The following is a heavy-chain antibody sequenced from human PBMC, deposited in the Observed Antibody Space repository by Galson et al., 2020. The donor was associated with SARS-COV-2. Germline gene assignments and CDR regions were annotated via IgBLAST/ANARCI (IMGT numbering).Heavy chain of an antibody. CDR2: YSHTGST. J-gene: IGHJ4*02. Sequence: SETLSLTCAVYGGSLSNNYWSWVRQPPGRGLEWIGEYSHTGSTNYNPSLKSRVTISIDTSTNQISLKLTSLTAADTAVYYCAAGPVAGTGEWGQGTLVTVSS. V-gene: IGHV4-34*01. D-gene: IGHD6-19*01. CDR3: AAGPVAGTGE. CDR1: GGSLSNNY.